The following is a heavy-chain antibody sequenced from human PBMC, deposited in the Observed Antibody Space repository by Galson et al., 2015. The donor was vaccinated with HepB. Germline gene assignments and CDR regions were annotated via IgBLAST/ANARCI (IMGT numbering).Heavy chain of an antibody. CDR2: IRKKSNSYNT. CDR1: GFTFSDHY. V-gene: IGHV3-72*01. Sequence: SLRLSCAASGFTFSDHYMDWVRQAPGKGLEWVGRIRKKSNSYNTQYAASVQGRFTISRDDSKNSLYLQMNSLKSEDTALYYCARGSYSGHPAFDYWGQGTLVTVSS. D-gene: IGHD1-26*01. CDR3: ARGSYSGHPAFDY. J-gene: IGHJ4*02.